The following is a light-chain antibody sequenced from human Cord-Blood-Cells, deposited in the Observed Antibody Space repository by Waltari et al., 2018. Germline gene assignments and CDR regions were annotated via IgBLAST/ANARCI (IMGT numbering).Light chain of an antibody. CDR3: QQYYSTPYT. CDR2: GAS. CDR1: SSVLYSSNNKNY. V-gene: IGKV4-1*01. J-gene: IGKJ2*01. Sequence: DIVMTQSPDSLPVSLGERATINCKSSSSVLYSSNNKNYLAWYQPKPGQPPKLLIYGASTRESGVPALFSGSGSGTDYTLTISSLQAEDVAVYYCQQYYSTPYTFGQGTKLEIK.